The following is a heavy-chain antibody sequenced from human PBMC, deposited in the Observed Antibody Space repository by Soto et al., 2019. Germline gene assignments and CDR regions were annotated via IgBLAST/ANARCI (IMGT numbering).Heavy chain of an antibody. D-gene: IGHD6-13*01. Sequence: ASVKVSCKASGYTFTGYYMHWVRQAPGQGLQWVGWIGTFHGNTDYAQNFQGRVTLNTDTSTSTAYMELRSLRSDDTAVYYCARDPHLSSWRKIDSWGQGTLVTVSS. CDR2: IGTFHGNT. CDR1: GYTFTGYY. V-gene: IGHV1-18*04. J-gene: IGHJ4*02. CDR3: ARDPHLSSWRKIDS.